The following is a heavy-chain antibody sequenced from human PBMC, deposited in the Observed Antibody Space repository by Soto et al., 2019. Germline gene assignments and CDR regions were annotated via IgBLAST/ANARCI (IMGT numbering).Heavy chain of an antibody. D-gene: IGHD3-22*01. Sequence: PGGSLRLSCAAPGFTFSNAWMNWVRQAPGKGLEWVGRIKSKTDGGTTDYAAPVKGRFTISRDDSKNTLYLQMNSLKTEDTAVYYCTTGSGYDYYYYGMDVWGQGTTVTVSS. CDR1: GFTFSNAW. CDR2: IKSKTDGGTT. J-gene: IGHJ6*02. V-gene: IGHV3-15*07. CDR3: TTGSGYDYYYYGMDV.